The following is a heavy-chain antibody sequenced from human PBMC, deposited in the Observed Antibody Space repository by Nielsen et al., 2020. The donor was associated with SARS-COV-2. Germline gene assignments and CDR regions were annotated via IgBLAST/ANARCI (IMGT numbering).Heavy chain of an antibody. D-gene: IGHD6-19*01. J-gene: IGHJ6*02. CDR3: TRDSQGSGWYYYYYYGMDV. CDR1: GFTFDDYA. CDR2: IRSKAYGGTT. V-gene: IGHV3-49*03. Sequence: GESLKISCAASGFTFDDYAMHWFRQAPGKGLEWVGFIRSKAYGGTTEYAASVKGRFTISRDDSKSIAYLQMNSLKTEDTAVYYCTRDSQGSGWYYYYYYGMDVWGQGTTVTVSS.